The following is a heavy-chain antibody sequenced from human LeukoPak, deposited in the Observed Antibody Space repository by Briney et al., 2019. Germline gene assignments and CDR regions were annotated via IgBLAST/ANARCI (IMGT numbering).Heavy chain of an antibody. V-gene: IGHV1-2*04. D-gene: IGHD2/OR15-2a*01. Sequence: ASVKVSCKASGYTFTGYYMHWVRQAPGQGPEWMGWINPNSGGTNYAQKFQGWVTMTRDTSISTAYMELSRLRSDDTAVYYCARVPALIGGRYYFDYWGQGTLVTVSS. CDR2: INPNSGGT. CDR3: ARVPALIGGRYYFDY. J-gene: IGHJ4*02. CDR1: GYTFTGYY.